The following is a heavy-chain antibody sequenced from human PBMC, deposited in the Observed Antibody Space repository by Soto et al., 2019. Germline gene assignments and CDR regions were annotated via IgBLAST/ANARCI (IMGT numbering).Heavy chain of an antibody. D-gene: IGHD6-13*01. CDR3: ARECSDFSAWYRTYAMDI. Sequence: QVLLEESGPGLVKPSETLSLTCTVSGDTVNTKSYYWTWIRQSPGERPEWIGYIYFNGSAEYNTSLKSRVSISMDTSKNQFSLKLKSVTAADSAVYYCARECSDFSAWYRTYAMDIWGQGTMVTVSS. J-gene: IGHJ3*02. CDR2: IYFNGSA. V-gene: IGHV4-61*01. CDR1: GDTVNTKSYY.